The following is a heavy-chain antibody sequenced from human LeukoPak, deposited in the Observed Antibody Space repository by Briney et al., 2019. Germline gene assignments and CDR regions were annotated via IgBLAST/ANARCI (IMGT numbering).Heavy chain of an antibody. Sequence: GGSLRLSCAASGFTFSSYWMTWVRQPPGKGLEWVANIKYDGSAKYYGDSVKGRFTISRDNAKNSLFLQMNSLRVEDTAVYYCARVIVVVEGAGDHFDYWGQGTLATVHS. D-gene: IGHD2-2*01. CDR2: IKYDGSAK. CDR1: GFTFSSYW. V-gene: IGHV3-7*01. CDR3: ARVIVVVEGAGDHFDY. J-gene: IGHJ4*02.